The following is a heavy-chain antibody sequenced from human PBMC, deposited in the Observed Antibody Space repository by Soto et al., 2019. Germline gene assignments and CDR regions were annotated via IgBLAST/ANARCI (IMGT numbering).Heavy chain of an antibody. D-gene: IGHD3-10*01. CDR3: ARHASGSYSPDGWFGP. J-gene: IGHJ5*02. CDR2: IYPGDSDT. CDR1: GYSFTSYW. Sequence: GESLKISCKGSGYSFTSYWIGWVRQMPGKGLEWMGIIYPGDSDTRYSPSFEGQVTISVDKSIGTAYLQWSSLKASDTAMYYCARHASGSYSPDGWFGPWGQGTLVPVSS. V-gene: IGHV5-51*01.